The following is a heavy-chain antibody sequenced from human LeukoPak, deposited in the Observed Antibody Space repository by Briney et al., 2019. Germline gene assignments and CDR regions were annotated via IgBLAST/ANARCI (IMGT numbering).Heavy chain of an antibody. CDR3: GRAVSSGCPRHYYYYGMDV. Sequence: PSETLSLTCTVSGGSISSGGYYWSWIRQHPGKGLEWIGYIYYSGSTYYNPSLKSRVTISVDTSKNQFSLKLSSVTAADTAVYYWGRAVSSGCPRHYYYYGMDVWGQGTTVTVSS. D-gene: IGHD6-25*01. V-gene: IGHV4-31*03. CDR2: IYYSGST. CDR1: GGSISSGGYY. J-gene: IGHJ6*02.